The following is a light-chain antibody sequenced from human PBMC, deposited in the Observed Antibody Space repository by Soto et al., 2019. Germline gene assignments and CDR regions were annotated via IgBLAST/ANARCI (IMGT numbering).Light chain of an antibody. V-gene: IGKV1-5*03. J-gene: IGKJ1*01. CDR2: KAS. CDR3: QHFNDYYVA. CDR1: QNIYMW. Sequence: DILMTQSPSTLSASVGDRVTITCRASQNIYMWLAWYQQKPGKAPRVVINKASTLESGVPSRFSGSGLGTEFTLTIDSLQPDDFATYYCQHFNDYYVAFGQGTRVEVK.